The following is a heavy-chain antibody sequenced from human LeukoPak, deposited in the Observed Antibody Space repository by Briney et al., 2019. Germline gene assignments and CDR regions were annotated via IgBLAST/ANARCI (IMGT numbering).Heavy chain of an antibody. CDR2: ISGSGGGT. CDR1: GFTFSSHG. V-gene: IGHV3-23*01. D-gene: IGHD4-17*01. J-gene: IGHJ4*02. CDR3: AKSATTVTSNFDY. Sequence: GSLRLSCAASGFTFSSHGMSWVRQAPGKGLEWVSGISGSGGGTFYADSVRGRFTISRDNSKNTVYLQMNSLRAEDTAVYYCAKSATTVTSNFDYWGQGTLVTVSS.